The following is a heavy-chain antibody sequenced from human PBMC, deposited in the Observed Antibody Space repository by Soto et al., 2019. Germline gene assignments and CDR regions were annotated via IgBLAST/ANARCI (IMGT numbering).Heavy chain of an antibody. Sequence: SETLSLTCTVSGGSISSYYWSWIRQPPGKGLEWIGYIYYSGSTNYNPSLKSRVTISVDTSKNQFSLRLSSVTAADTAVYYCARGGSSSSGPGYYYYGMDVWGQGTTVTVSS. J-gene: IGHJ6*02. CDR1: GGSISSYY. CDR3: ARGGSSSSGPGYYYYGMDV. D-gene: IGHD6-6*01. CDR2: IYYSGST. V-gene: IGHV4-59*01.